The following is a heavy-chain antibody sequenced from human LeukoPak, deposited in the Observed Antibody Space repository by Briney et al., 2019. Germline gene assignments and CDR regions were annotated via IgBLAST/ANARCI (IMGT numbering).Heavy chain of an antibody. Sequence: GGSLRLSCAASGFTFSNAWMSWVRQAPGKGLEWVGRIKSKTDGGTTDYAALVKGRFTISRDDSKNTLYLQMNSLKTEDTAVYYCTTGLTGDIVVVPAAMTGAFDIWGQGTMVTVSS. J-gene: IGHJ3*02. CDR3: TTGLTGDIVVVPAAMTGAFDI. D-gene: IGHD2-2*01. V-gene: IGHV3-15*01. CDR1: GFTFSNAW. CDR2: IKSKTDGGTT.